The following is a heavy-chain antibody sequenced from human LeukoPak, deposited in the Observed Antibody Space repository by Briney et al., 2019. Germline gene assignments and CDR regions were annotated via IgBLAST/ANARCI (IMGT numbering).Heavy chain of an antibody. V-gene: IGHV3-9*01. CDR2: ISWNSGSI. D-gene: IGHD3-22*01. J-gene: IGHJ3*02. Sequence: PGRSLRLSCAASGFTFDDYAMHWVRQAPGKGLEWVSGISWNSGSIGYADSVKGRFTISRDNAKNSLYLQMNSLRAEDTALYYCVKQGYYYDSSGYRNHDAFDIWGQGTMVTVSP. CDR3: VKQGYYYDSSGYRNHDAFDI. CDR1: GFTFDDYA.